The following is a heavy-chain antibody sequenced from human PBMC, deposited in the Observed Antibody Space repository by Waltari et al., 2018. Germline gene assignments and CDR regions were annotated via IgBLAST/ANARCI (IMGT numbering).Heavy chain of an antibody. CDR3: ARDIYPYASTCMS. D-gene: IGHD2-2*01. J-gene: IGHJ4*02. Sequence: EVRLVESGGGLVQPGGSLRLSCEASGFTFDNYWVTWLRQAPGKGRGGVGNMNQAGSGREYVESVKCRLTISRENAKDSLYLQMNSLRAEDTAVYYCARDIYPYASTCMSGGQGTLVTVSS. CDR1: GFTFDNYW. CDR2: MNQAGSGR. V-gene: IGHV3-7*01.